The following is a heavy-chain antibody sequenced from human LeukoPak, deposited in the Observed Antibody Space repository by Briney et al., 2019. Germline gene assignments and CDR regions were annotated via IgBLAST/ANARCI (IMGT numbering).Heavy chain of an antibody. Sequence: SETLSLTCAVSGGSMSSGDYSWSWIRQPPGKGLEWIGYIYHSGSTHFNPSLKSRVTISVDTSKNQFSLKLSSVTAADTAVYFCARGPDSSGYYYFDYWGLGTLVTVSS. V-gene: IGHV4-30-2*05. D-gene: IGHD3-22*01. CDR1: GGSMSSGDYS. CDR3: ARGPDSSGYYYFDY. J-gene: IGHJ4*02. CDR2: IYHSGST.